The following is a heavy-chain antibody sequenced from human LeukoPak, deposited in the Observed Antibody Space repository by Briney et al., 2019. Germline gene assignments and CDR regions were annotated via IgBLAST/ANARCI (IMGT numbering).Heavy chain of an antibody. CDR2: VVVGSGNT. J-gene: IGHJ4*02. V-gene: IGHV1-58*02. CDR3: AAVRGSSGNY. Sequence: SVKVSCKASGFTFTSSAMQWVRQARGQRLEWIGWVVVGSGNTNCAQKFQERVTITRDMSTSTACMELSSLRSEDTAVYYCAAVRGSSGNYWGQGTLVTVSS. D-gene: IGHD1-26*01. CDR1: GFTFTSSA.